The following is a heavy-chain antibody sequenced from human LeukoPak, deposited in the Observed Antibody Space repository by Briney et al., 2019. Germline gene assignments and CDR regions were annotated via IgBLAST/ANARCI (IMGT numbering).Heavy chain of an antibody. CDR2: ISWNSGSI. D-gene: IGHD6-19*01. CDR3: AKDIGAVAGYAFDI. Sequence: GGSLRLSCAASGFTFDDYAMHWVRQAPGKGLEWVSGISWNSGSIGYADSVKGRFTISRDNAKNSLYLQMNSLRAEDTASYYCAKDIGAVAGYAFDIWGQGTMVTVSS. J-gene: IGHJ3*02. CDR1: GFTFDDYA. V-gene: IGHV3-9*01.